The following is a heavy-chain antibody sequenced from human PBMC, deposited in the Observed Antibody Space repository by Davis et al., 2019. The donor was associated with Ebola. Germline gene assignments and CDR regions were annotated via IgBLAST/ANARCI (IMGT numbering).Heavy chain of an antibody. CDR2: ISYDGSNK. CDR3: ARDVSSGYYFDY. CDR1: GFTFSSYG. D-gene: IGHD3-22*01. J-gene: IGHJ4*02. Sequence: GESLKISCAASGFTFSSYGMHWVRQAPGKGLEWVAVISYDGSNKYYADSVKGRFTISRDNSKNTLYLQMNSLRAEDTAVYYCARDVSSGYYFDYWGQGTLVTVSS. V-gene: IGHV3-30*03.